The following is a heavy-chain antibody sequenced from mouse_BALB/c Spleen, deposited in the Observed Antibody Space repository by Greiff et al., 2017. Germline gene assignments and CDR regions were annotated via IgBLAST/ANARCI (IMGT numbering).Heavy chain of an antibody. D-gene: IGHD2-14*01. Sequence: DVKLQESGGGLVKPGGSLKLSCAASGFTFSSYTMSWVRQTPEKRLEWVATISSGGGNTYYPDSVKGRFTISRDNAKNNLYLQMSSLRSEDTALYYCARYYRYDRAWFAYWGQGTLVTVSA. J-gene: IGHJ3*01. CDR3: ARYYRYDRAWFAY. CDR1: GFTFSSYT. V-gene: IGHV5-9*03. CDR2: ISSGGGNT.